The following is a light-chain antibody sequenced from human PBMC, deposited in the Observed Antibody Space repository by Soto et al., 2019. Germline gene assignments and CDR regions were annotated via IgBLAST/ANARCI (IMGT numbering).Light chain of an antibody. Sequence: PGESATLFCRASQRVFGTSLAWYQQKPGQAPRLLIYGASTRATGIPDRFSGSGSGPDFTLTISRLEPEDFALYHCQQYGRSPSTFGQGTRLEIK. CDR3: QQYGRSPST. V-gene: IGKV3-20*01. CDR1: QRVFGTS. CDR2: GAS. J-gene: IGKJ5*01.